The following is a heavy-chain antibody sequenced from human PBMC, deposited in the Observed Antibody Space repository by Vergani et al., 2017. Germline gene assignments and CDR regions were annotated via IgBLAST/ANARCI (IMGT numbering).Heavy chain of an antibody. CDR3: ARGSGRLAGNWFDP. V-gene: IGHV4-59*01. Sequence: QVQLQESGPGLVKPSETLSLTCTVSGGSISSYYWSWIRQPPGKGLEWIGYIYYSGSTNYNPSLKSRVTITVDTSKNQFSLKLSSVTAADAAVYYCARGSGRLAGNWFDPWGQGTLVTVSS. D-gene: IGHD3-10*01. J-gene: IGHJ5*02. CDR1: GGSISSYY. CDR2: IYYSGST.